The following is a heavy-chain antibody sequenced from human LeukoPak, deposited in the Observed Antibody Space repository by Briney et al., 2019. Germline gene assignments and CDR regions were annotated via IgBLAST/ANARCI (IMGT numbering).Heavy chain of an antibody. CDR1: GGSISSGSYY. Sequence: SQTLSLTCTVSGGSISSGSYYWSWIRQPAGKGLEWIGRIYTSGSTNYNPSLKSRVTISVDTSKNQFSLKLRSVTAADTAVYYCASSESGYYSNWFDPWGQGTLVTVSS. D-gene: IGHD3-22*01. CDR3: ASSESGYYSNWFDP. CDR2: IYTSGST. J-gene: IGHJ5*02. V-gene: IGHV4-61*02.